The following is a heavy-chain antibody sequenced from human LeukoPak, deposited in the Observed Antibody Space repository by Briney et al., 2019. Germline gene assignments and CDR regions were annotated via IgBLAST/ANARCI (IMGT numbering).Heavy chain of an antibody. CDR1: GGSISSTNW. J-gene: IGHJ4*02. CDR2: ISLSGLA. D-gene: IGHD1-26*01. Sequence: PSETLSLTCGVSGGSISSTNWWNWVRQPPGQGLEWIGEISLSGLANYNPSLKSRVTMSLDKSKNLLSLNLTSVTAADTAVYYCSRESGAFSPFGYWGQGTLVTVSS. V-gene: IGHV4-4*02. CDR3: SRESGAFSPFGY.